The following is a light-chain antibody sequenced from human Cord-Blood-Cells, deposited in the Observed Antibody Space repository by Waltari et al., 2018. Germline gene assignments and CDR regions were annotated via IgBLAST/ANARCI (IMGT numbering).Light chain of an antibody. CDR1: ISDVGGYNY. CDR2: DGS. J-gene: IGLJ2*01. V-gene: IGLV2-14*01. Sequence: QSALTQPASVSGSPGQSITISCTGTISDVGGYNYVSWYQQHPGKAPKRMIYDGSNRPSGVSNRFSGSKSGNTASLTISGLQAEDEADYYCSSYTSSSTPVVFGGGTKLTVL. CDR3: SSYTSSSTPVV.